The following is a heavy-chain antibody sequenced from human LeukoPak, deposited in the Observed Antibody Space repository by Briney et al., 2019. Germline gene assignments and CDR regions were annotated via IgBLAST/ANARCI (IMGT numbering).Heavy chain of an antibody. CDR3: ARRAVVAAAVSYFDY. Sequence: ASETLSLTCSVSGGPTSNRTCYWGWIRQPPGKGLEWIGGVYYTGTTYYSPSLNSRVTVSIDTSNKQFSLRLTSVTAADTAVYYCARRAVVAAAVSYFDYWGQGILVTVSS. J-gene: IGHJ4*02. D-gene: IGHD2-2*01. CDR1: GGPTSNRTCY. V-gene: IGHV4-39*01. CDR2: VYYTGTT.